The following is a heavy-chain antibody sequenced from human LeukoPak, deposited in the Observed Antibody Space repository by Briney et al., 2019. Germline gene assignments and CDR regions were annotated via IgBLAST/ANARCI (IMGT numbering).Heavy chain of an antibody. CDR2: INPDSGGT. CDR3: ARDWGVSARPGYMDV. J-gene: IGHJ6*03. CDR1: GYTLTGYY. V-gene: IGHV1-2*02. Sequence: ASVKVSCKASGYTLTGYYMHWVRQAPGQGLEWMGWINPDSGGTNYAQKFQGRVTMTRDTSISTAYMELSRLRSDDTAVYYCARDWGVSARPGYMDVWGKGTTVTVSS. D-gene: IGHD6-6*01.